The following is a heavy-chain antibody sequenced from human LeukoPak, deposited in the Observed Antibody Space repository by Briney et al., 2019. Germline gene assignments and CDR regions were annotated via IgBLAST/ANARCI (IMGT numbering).Heavy chain of an antibody. CDR3: AKDEATSGGGLAS. V-gene: IGHV3-53*01. CDR2: MYTGGIT. J-gene: IGHJ4*02. CDR1: GLTLSGTH. D-gene: IGHD3-16*01. Sequence: GGSLRLSCAPSGLTLSGTHMSWVRDAPGKGLEWVSAMYTGGITYYADWVKGRFTISRDNSRDTLFLHMSSLRADDTAVYYCAKDEATSGGGLASGGQGTLVTVSS.